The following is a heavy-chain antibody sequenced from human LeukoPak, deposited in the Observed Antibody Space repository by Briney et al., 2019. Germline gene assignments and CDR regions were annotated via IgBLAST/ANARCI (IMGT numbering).Heavy chain of an antibody. CDR2: ISYDGSNK. CDR3: ASSDVAGPDAFDI. Sequence: GRSLRLSCAASGFTFSSYAMHWVRQAPGKGLEWVAVISYDGSNKYYADSVKGRFTISRDNSKNTLYLQMNSLRAEDTAVYYCASSDVAGPDAFDIWGQGTMVTVSS. J-gene: IGHJ3*02. CDR1: GFTFSSYA. V-gene: IGHV3-30-3*01. D-gene: IGHD6-19*01.